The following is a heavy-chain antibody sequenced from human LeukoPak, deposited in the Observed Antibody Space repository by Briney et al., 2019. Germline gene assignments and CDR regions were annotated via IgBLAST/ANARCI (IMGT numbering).Heavy chain of an antibody. CDR1: GFTFSTYS. V-gene: IGHV3-21*01. D-gene: IGHD3-10*01. CDR3: ARDSGAYHFDY. Sequence: GGSLRLSCAASGFTFSTYSMNWVRQAPGKGLEWVSSISSSSSYIYYADSVKGRFTISRDNAKNSLYLQMNSLRAEDTAVYYCARDSGAYHFDYWGQGTLVTVSS. J-gene: IGHJ4*02. CDR2: ISSSSSYI.